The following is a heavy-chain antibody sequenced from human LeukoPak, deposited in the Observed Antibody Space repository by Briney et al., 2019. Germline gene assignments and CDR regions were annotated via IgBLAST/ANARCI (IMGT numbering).Heavy chain of an antibody. J-gene: IGHJ4*02. CDR1: GYSISSSNW. D-gene: IGHD1-26*01. Sequence: PSETLSLTCAVSGYSISSSNWWGWIRQPPGKGLEWIGYIYYSGSTYYNPSLKSRVTMSVDTSTNQFSLKLSSVTAVDTAVYYCARTDSGSRGGFDYWGQGTLVTVSS. CDR3: ARTDSGSRGGFDY. CDR2: IYYSGST. V-gene: IGHV4-28*01.